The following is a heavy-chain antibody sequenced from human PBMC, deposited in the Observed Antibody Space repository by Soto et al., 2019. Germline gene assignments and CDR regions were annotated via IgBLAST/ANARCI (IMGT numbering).Heavy chain of an antibody. Sequence: KQSQTLSLTCAISGDSVSSNSAAWNWIRQSPSRGLEWLGRTYYRSKWYNDYAVSVKSRITINPDTSKNQFSLQLNSVTPEDTAVYYCARFGGGVIAARPAFDIWGQGTMVTVSS. CDR2: TYYRSKWYN. D-gene: IGHD6-6*01. V-gene: IGHV6-1*01. CDR3: ARFGGGVIAARPAFDI. J-gene: IGHJ3*02. CDR1: GDSVSSNSAA.